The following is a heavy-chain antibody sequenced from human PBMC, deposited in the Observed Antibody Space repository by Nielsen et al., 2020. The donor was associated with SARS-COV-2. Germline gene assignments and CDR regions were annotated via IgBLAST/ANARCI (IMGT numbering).Heavy chain of an antibody. Sequence: GGSLRLSCSASGFTFSSTYMDWVRQAPGRGLVWVSRINPSGSGTAYADSVKGRFAVSRDNAENTVVLQIHSLRVEDTAVYYCAGGADFWSGTQKYYMDVWGKGTTVTVSS. CDR1: GFTFSSTY. V-gene: IGHV3-74*01. CDR2: INPSGSGT. J-gene: IGHJ6*04. D-gene: IGHD3-3*01. CDR3: AGGADFWSGTQKYYMDV.